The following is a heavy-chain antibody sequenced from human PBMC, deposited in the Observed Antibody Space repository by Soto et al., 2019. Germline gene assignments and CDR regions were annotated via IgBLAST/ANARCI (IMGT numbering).Heavy chain of an antibody. CDR2: LYSGGRS. CDR3: AREHYGIDV. V-gene: IGHV3-53*01. Sequence: GGSVRLSCAASWFIVISNDMNWVRQAPGKGLEWVSVLYSGGRSYSADSVKGRFIISRDNSKNTVYLQMNSLRAEDTAVYYCAREHYGIDVWGQGTTVTVSS. J-gene: IGHJ6*02. CDR1: WFIVISND.